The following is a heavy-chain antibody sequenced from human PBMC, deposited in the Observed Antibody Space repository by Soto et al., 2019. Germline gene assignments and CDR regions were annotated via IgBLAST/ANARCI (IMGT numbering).Heavy chain of an antibody. CDR1: GFTFSSYD. Sequence: VGSLRLSCAASGFTFSSYDMHWVRQATGKGLEWVSAIGTAGDTYYPGSVKGRFTISRENAKNSLYLQMNSLRAVDTAVYYCARARSDCSSTSCYPRYYYYYMDVWGKGTTVTVSS. CDR3: ARARSDCSSTSCYPRYYYYYMDV. V-gene: IGHV3-13*01. J-gene: IGHJ6*03. CDR2: IGTAGDT. D-gene: IGHD2-2*01.